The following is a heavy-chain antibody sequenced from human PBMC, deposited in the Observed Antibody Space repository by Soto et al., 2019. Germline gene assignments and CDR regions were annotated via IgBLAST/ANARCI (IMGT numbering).Heavy chain of an antibody. Sequence: VQLVESGGGVVQPGRSLRLSCAASGFTFSDYAMHWVRQAPGKGLEWVAVVSYDGRNTDYADSVKGRFTISRDSSKNTVSLELTSLRAEDTGVYYCAKGGRQWLVTADFNYWGQGALVTVSS. J-gene: IGHJ4*02. CDR3: AKGGRQWLVTADFNY. CDR2: VSYDGRNT. V-gene: IGHV3-30*18. D-gene: IGHD6-19*01. CDR1: GFTFSDYA.